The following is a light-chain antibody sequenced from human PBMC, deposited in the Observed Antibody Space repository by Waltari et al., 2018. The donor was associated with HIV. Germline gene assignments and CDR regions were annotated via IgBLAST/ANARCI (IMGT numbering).Light chain of an antibody. Sequence: DIEMTQSPSSLSASVGDRVSIMCRASQGIGTSLAWVQQKPGRAPKSLIYDTTAVQSGVPPRFSGSGFGTDFTLTISSLQPEDFATYYCQQYNSYPLSFGPGTKVDVK. CDR3: QQYNSYPLS. V-gene: IGKV1-16*01. J-gene: IGKJ3*01. CDR2: DTT. CDR1: QGIGTS.